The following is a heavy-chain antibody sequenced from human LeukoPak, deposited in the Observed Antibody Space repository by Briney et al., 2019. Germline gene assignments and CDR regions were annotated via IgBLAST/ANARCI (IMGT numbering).Heavy chain of an antibody. Sequence: GESLKIYCQGSGYSYTNYWMGWLRQMPGKGLEWVGRIDPTDPYTNYSPSFQGHVSISADKSISTAYLQWSSLKGSDTAMYYCARRLTGDDAFDIWGQGTMVTVSS. D-gene: IGHD7-27*01. J-gene: IGHJ3*02. V-gene: IGHV5-10-1*01. CDR3: ARRLTGDDAFDI. CDR1: GYSYTNYW. CDR2: IDPTDPYT.